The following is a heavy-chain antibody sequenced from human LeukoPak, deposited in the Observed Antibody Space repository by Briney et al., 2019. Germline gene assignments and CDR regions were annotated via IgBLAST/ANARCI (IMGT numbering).Heavy chain of an antibody. Sequence: GGSLRLSCAASGFTFRSYAMSWVRQAPGKGLEWVSAISSGGNTYYADSVKGRFTISRDNSKNTLYLQMNSLRAEDTAVYYCAKRLSYNFDYWGRGTLVTVSS. D-gene: IGHD2-2*01. V-gene: IGHV3-23*01. CDR3: AKRLSYNFDY. CDR1: GFTFRSYA. J-gene: IGHJ4*02. CDR2: ISSGGNT.